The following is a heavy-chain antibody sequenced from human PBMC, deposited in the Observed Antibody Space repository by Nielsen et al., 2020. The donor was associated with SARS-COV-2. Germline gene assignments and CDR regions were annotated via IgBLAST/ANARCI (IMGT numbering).Heavy chain of an antibody. Sequence: ASVKVSCKASGDTFPIDNIHWLRQAPGQGLEWIGIINLSAGSTDSAQKFKGRVTMTRDTSASPVYLALTSLKSEDTAVYYCATPITVDYFDYWGQGTLVTVSS. CDR2: INLSAGST. CDR3: ATPITVDYFDY. J-gene: IGHJ4*02. V-gene: IGHV1-46*01. CDR1: GDTFPIDN.